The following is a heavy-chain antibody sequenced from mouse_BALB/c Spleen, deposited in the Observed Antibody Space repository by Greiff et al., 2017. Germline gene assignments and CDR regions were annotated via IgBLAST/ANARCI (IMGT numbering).Heavy chain of an antibody. CDR3: ARYGSSSAWFAY. CDR1: GYSFTGYY. V-gene: IGHV1-31*01. Sequence: EVQLQQSGPELVKPGASVKISCKASGYSFTGYYMHWVKQSHVKSLEWIGRINPYNGATSYNQNFKDKASLTVDKSSSTAYMELHSLTSEDSAVYYCARYGSSSAWFAYWGQGTLVTVSA. D-gene: IGHD1-1*01. J-gene: IGHJ3*01. CDR2: INPYNGAT.